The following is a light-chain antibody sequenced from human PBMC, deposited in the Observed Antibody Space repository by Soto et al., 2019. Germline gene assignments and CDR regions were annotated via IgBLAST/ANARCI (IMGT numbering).Light chain of an antibody. CDR1: SGYSPYS. J-gene: IGLJ3*02. V-gene: IGLV4-69*01. CDR3: QSLGTGIQV. CDR2: INYAGTH. Sequence: QSVLPQSPSASASLGASVNLTCTLSSGYSPYSIAWHQQQSEKGPRFLMTINYAGTHSQGDGLFGRFSGSSSRAERHLTIFILQSDDEADYYCQSLGTGIQVFGGGTKVTVL.